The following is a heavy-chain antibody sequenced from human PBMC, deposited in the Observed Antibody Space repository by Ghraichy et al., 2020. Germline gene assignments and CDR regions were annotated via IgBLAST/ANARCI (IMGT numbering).Heavy chain of an antibody. CDR1: GYTFTGYY. V-gene: IGHV1-2*04. Sequence: ASVKVSCKASGYTFTGYYMHWVRQAPRQGLEWMGWINPNSGGTNYAQKFQGWVTMTRDTSISTAYMELSRLRSDDTAVYYCARVPGYCSSTSCYEFDPWGQGTLVTVSS. CDR2: INPNSGGT. D-gene: IGHD2-2*01. J-gene: IGHJ5*02. CDR3: ARVPGYCSSTSCYEFDP.